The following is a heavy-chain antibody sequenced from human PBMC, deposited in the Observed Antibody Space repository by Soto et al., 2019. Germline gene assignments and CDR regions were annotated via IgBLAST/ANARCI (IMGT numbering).Heavy chain of an antibody. J-gene: IGHJ6*03. D-gene: IGHD3-10*01. CDR2: IIPIFGTA. V-gene: IGHV1-69*13. CDR1: GGTFSSYA. CDR3: AGICYCYYYGVDYYYYYCKDV. Sequence: SVKVSCKASGGTFSSYAISWVRQAPGQGLEWMGGIIPIFGTANYAQKFQGRVTITGDESTSTAYMELSSLRSEDTAVYYCAGICYCYYYGVDYYYYYCKDVWGKGTTVTASS.